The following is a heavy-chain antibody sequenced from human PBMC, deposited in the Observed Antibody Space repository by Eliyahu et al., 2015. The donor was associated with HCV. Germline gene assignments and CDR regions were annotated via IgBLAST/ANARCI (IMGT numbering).Heavy chain of an antibody. Sequence: EVQLVESGGGLVQPGGSLRLSXXASGXXFSSYXMNWVRQAPGKGLEWVSYISSSASSIYYADSVKGRFTISRDNAKNSLYLQMNSLRVEDTAVYYCARDPYINGFEAFDIWGQGTMVTVSS. CDR1: GXXFSSYX. CDR3: ARDPYINGFEAFDI. V-gene: IGHV3-48*03. J-gene: IGHJ3*02. D-gene: IGHD5-18*01. CDR2: ISSSASSI.